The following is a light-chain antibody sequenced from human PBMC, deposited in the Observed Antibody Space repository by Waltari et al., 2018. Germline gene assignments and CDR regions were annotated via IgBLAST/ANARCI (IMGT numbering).Light chain of an antibody. V-gene: IGKV3-20*01. CDR1: RSVSSSY. CDR2: DAS. Sequence: EIVLTQSPGTLSLSPGERATLSCRASRSVSSSYLAWYQQKPGQAPRLLIFDASNRATGIPDRFSGSGSGTDFTLTISRLEPEDFAVYFCQQYSYSPNTFGQGTKLEI. CDR3: QQYSYSPNT. J-gene: IGKJ2*01.